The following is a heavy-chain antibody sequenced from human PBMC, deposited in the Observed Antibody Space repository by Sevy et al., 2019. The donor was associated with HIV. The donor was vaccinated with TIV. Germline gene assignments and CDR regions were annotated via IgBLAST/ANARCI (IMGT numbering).Heavy chain of an antibody. Sequence: SESLSLTCTVSGGSISSSSYYWGWIRQPPGKGLEWIGSIYYSGSTYDNPSLKSRVTISVDTSKNQFSLKLSSVTAADTAVYYCARPKGYCSGGSCHDAFDIWGQGTMVTVSS. D-gene: IGHD2-15*01. V-gene: IGHV4-39*01. CDR2: IYYSGST. J-gene: IGHJ3*02. CDR1: GGSISSSSYY. CDR3: ARPKGYCSGGSCHDAFDI.